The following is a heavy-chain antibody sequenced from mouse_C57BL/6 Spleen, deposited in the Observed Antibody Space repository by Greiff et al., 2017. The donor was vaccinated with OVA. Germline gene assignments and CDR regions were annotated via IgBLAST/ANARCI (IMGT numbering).Heavy chain of an antibody. V-gene: IGHV3-6*01. D-gene: IGHD2-10*01. Sequence: EVQLKESGPGLVKPSQSLSLTCSVTGYSITSGYYWNWIRQFPGNKLEWMGYISYDGSNNYNPSLKNRISITRDTSKNQFFLKLNSVTTEDTATYYCAREGRLLRYFDVWGTGTTVTVSS. CDR1: GYSITSGYY. J-gene: IGHJ1*03. CDR2: ISYDGSN. CDR3: AREGRLLRYFDV.